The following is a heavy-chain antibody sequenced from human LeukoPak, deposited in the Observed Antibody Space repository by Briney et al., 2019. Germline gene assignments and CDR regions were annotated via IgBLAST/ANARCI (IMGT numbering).Heavy chain of an antibody. CDR1: GGSFSGYY. D-gene: IGHD2-2*01. J-gene: IGHJ2*01. V-gene: IGHV4-34*01. Sequence: SETLSLTCAVYGGSFSGYYWSWIRQPPGKGLEWIGEINHSGSTNYNPSLKSRVTISVDTSKNQFSLKLSSVTAADTAVYYCARFTVVPAASPWYFDLWGRGTLVTVSS. CDR2: INHSGST. CDR3: ARFTVVPAASPWYFDL.